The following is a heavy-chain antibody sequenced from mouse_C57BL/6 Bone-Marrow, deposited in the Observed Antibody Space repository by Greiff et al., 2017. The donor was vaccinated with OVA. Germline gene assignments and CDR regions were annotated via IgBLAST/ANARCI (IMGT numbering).Heavy chain of an antibody. V-gene: IGHV14-4*01. D-gene: IGHD2-4*01. CDR2: IDPENGDT. CDR1: GFNIKDDY. CDR3: TTSYDYRYFDV. J-gene: IGHJ1*03. Sequence: VQLKESGAELVRPGASVKLSCTASGFNIKDDYMHWVKQRPEQGLEWIGWIDPENGDTEYASKFQGKATITADTSSNTAYLQLSIQTSEDTAVYYCTTSYDYRYFDVWGTGTTVTVSS.